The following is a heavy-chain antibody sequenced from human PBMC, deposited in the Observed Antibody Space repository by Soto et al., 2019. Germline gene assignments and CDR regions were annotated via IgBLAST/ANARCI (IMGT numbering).Heavy chain of an antibody. V-gene: IGHV4-34*01. Sequence: QVQLQQWGAGLLKPSETLSLTCAVYGGSFSGYYWSWIRQPPGKGLEWIGEINHSGSTNYNPSLQSRVTISVDTSKNQCSLKLSSVTAADTAVYYCARLKVGMDVWGQGTTVTVSS. CDR2: INHSGST. CDR1: GGSFSGYY. J-gene: IGHJ6*02. CDR3: ARLKVGMDV.